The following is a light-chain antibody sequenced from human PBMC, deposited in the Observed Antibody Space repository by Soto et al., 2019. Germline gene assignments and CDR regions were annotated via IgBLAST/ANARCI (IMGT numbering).Light chain of an antibody. CDR3: QQRSNWPPLT. CDR2: DAS. CDR1: QSVSSSY. J-gene: IGKJ4*01. V-gene: IGKV3D-20*02. Sequence: EIVTTQSPATLSVSPGERATLSCRASQSVSSSYLAWYQQKPGQAPRLLIYDASNRATGIPARFSGSGSGTDFTLTISSLEPEDFAVYYCQQRSNWPPLTFGGGTKVDIK.